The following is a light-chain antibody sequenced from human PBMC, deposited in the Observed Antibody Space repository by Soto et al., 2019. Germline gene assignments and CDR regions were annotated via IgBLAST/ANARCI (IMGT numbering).Light chain of an antibody. CDR1: QSVSSSY. V-gene: IGKV3-20*01. Sequence: EIVLTQSPGTLSLSPGERATLSCRASQSVSSSYLAWYQQKPGQAPRPLISGASSRAIGIPDRFSGSGSGTDFTLTISRLEPEDFAVYYCQQRGCSPWTFGQGTKVEIK. CDR2: GAS. J-gene: IGKJ1*01. CDR3: QQRGCSPWT.